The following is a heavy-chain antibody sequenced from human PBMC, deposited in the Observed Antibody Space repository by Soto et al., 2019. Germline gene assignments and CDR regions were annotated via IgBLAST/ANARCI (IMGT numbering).Heavy chain of an antibody. CDR1: GFTFSSYG. Sequence: PGGSLRLSCAASGFTFSSYGMHWVRQAPGKGLEWVAVISYDGSNKYYADSVKGRFTISRDNSKNTLYLQMNSLRAEDTAVYYCARVRLRSIYHYYGMDVWGQGTTVTVSS. V-gene: IGHV3-30*03. CDR3: ARVRLRSIYHYYGMDV. CDR2: ISYDGSNK. J-gene: IGHJ6*02. D-gene: IGHD5-12*01.